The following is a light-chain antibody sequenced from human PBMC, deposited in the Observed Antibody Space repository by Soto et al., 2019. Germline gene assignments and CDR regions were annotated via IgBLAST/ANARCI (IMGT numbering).Light chain of an antibody. CDR3: QQYYSYPPA. Sequence: IQLTQSPSSLSASVGDRVTITCRASQGISSYLGWYQQKPGKAPKLLIYAASTLQSGVPSRFSGSGSGTDFTLTISCLQSEDFATYYCQQYYSYPPAFGPGTKVDI. CDR1: QGISSY. J-gene: IGKJ3*01. V-gene: IGKV1-9*01. CDR2: AAS.